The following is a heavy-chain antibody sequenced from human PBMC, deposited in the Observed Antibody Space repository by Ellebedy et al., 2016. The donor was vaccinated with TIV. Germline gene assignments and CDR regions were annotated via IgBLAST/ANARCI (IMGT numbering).Heavy chain of an antibody. CDR1: GLTFSSQS. J-gene: IGHJ4*02. Sequence: PGGSLRLSCAASGLTFSSQSMNWVRQAPGKGLEWVSYISTSSSTLYYADSVKGRFTISRDNAKNSLYMQMHSLRDEDTAVYYCASWAGHGDYLNPLDYWGQGTLVTVST. V-gene: IGHV3-48*02. CDR2: ISTSSSTL. CDR3: ASWAGHGDYLNPLDY. D-gene: IGHD4-17*01.